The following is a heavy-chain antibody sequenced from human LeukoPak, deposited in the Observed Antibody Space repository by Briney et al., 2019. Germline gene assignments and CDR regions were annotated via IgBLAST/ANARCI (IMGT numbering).Heavy chain of an antibody. V-gene: IGHV1-2*02. D-gene: IGHD3-22*01. CDR3: ARDPAHTYYSDP. CDR1: GYSFTCYD. CDR2: INPKNGGT. J-gene: IGHJ4*02. Sequence: ASVKVSCKASGYSFTCYDLHSVRQAPGQGLEWVGWINPKNGGTKYAQKFQGRVTMTRDTSISTVYMELSRLTSDDTAVYSCARDPAHTYYSDPWGQGTLVTVSS.